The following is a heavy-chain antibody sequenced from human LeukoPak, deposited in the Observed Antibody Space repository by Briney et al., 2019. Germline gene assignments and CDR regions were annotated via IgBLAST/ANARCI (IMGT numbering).Heavy chain of an antibody. CDR1: GYSISSSYY. V-gene: IGHV4-38-2*01. D-gene: IGHD3-22*01. Sequence: PSETLSLTCAVSGYSISSSYYWGWIRQPPGKGLEWIGSIYHSGSTYYNPSLKSRVTISVDTSKNQFSLKLSSVTAADTAVYYCASQNTYYYDSSGYYLDYWGQGTLVTVSS. CDR3: ASQNTYYYDSSGYYLDY. CDR2: IYHSGST. J-gene: IGHJ4*02.